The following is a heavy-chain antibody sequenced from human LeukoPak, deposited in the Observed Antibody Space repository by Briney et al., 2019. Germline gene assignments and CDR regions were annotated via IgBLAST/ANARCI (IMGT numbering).Heavy chain of an antibody. D-gene: IGHD6-13*01. Sequence: SETLSLTCTVSGGSISSSSYYWGWIRQPPGKGLEWIGSIYYSGSTYYNPSLKSRVTISVDTSKNQFSLKLSSVTAADTAVYYCARDNSSSWLWQHPEHMDVWGKGTTVTVSS. CDR3: ARDNSSSWLWQHPEHMDV. CDR2: IYYSGST. V-gene: IGHV4-39*07. J-gene: IGHJ6*03. CDR1: GGSISSSSYY.